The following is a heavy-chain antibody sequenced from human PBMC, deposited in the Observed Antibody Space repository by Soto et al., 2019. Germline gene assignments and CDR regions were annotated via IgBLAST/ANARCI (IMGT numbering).Heavy chain of an antibody. J-gene: IGHJ4*02. Sequence: GASVKVSCKASGYTFTGYYMHWVRQAPGQGLEWMGWINPNSGGTNYAQKFQGRATMTRDTSISTAYMELSRLRSDDTAVYYCARRDTAMVGSIDYWGQGTLVTVSS. CDR3: ARRDTAMVGSIDY. D-gene: IGHD5-18*01. CDR1: GYTFTGYY. V-gene: IGHV1-2*02. CDR2: INPNSGGT.